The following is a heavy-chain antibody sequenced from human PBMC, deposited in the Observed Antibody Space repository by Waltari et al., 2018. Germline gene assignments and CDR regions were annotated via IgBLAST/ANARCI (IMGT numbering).Heavy chain of an antibody. CDR3: AREIAVTGQYYFDY. D-gene: IGHD6-13*01. J-gene: IGHJ4*02. V-gene: IGHV3-74*01. Sequence: EVQLVESGGDSVQPGGSLRLSCAASGFTFISYWMHWVRQDPGKGLVWVSRINRDGSTTTYADSVKGRFTISRDNAKNTLYLQMNSLRAEDTAVYYCAREIAVTGQYYFDYWGQGTLVTVSS. CDR1: GFTFISYW. CDR2: INRDGSTT.